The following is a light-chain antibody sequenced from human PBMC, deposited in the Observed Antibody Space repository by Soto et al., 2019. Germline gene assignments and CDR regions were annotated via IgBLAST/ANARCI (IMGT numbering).Light chain of an antibody. Sequence: EIVLTQSPGTLSLSPGERATLSCRASQSVSSSQLAWYQQKPGQAPRLLMYGASSRATGIPDRLSGSGSGTDFTLTISSLQPDDFATYYCQQYSSFLLTFGPGTTVDIK. CDR3: QQYSSFLLT. J-gene: IGKJ3*01. CDR2: GAS. CDR1: QSVSSSQ. V-gene: IGKV3-20*01.